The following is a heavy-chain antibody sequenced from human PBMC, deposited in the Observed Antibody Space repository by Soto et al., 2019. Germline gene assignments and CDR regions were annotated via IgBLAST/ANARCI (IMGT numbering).Heavy chain of an antibody. CDR3: ATRVYTSGVLFDY. CDR1: CGSISRYY. Sequence: PXXTLSLTCPVSCGSISRYYWSWIRQPPGXGLEWIGYIXNSGRXNYNHSLKSRVXISVDMSXXHFSLKLTYVTAEDTAVYYCATRVYTSGVLFDYWGKGTPVTVFS. CDR2: IXNSGRX. V-gene: IGHV4-59*01. D-gene: IGHD2-2*02. J-gene: IGHJ4*02.